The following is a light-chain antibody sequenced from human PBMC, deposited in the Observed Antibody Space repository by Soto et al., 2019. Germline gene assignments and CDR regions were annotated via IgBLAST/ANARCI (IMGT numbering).Light chain of an antibody. CDR3: EQYGSSPLVT. J-gene: IGKJ5*01. CDR1: QSVSSSY. V-gene: IGKV3-20*01. CDR2: GAS. Sequence: EIVLTQSPGTLSLSPGERATLSCRASQSVSSSYLAWYQQKPGQAPWLLIYGASSRATGIPDRFSGSGSGTDFTLTISRLEPEVLAVYYCEQYGSSPLVTFGQGTRLEIK.